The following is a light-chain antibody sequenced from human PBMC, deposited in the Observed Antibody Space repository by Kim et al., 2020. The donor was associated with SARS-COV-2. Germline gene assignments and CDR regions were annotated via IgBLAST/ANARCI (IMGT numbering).Light chain of an antibody. V-gene: IGKV3-15*01. CDR3: QQSNDWPPLT. CDR2: DAT. Sequence: SLGERATLSCRASQTINNRLVWYQHKPGQALRLLIYDATTRATGVPARFIGSGSETDFTLTISSLQSEDFAVYYCQQSNDWPPLTFGQGTKVDIK. CDR1: QTINNR. J-gene: IGKJ1*01.